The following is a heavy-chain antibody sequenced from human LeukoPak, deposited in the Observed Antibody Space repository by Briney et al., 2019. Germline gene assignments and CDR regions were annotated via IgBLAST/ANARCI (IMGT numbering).Heavy chain of an antibody. CDR1: GLTVSGNY. D-gene: IGHD3-22*01. Sequence: PGGSLRLSCAASGLTVSGNYMSWVRQAPGRGLEWVSLISSGGSTYYADSVKGRFAISRDNSKNTLHLQMNSLRAEDTAAYYCARDQPPRDYYDTSGFYPLGYWGQGTLVTVSS. J-gene: IGHJ4*02. CDR3: ARDQPPRDYYDTSGFYPLGY. V-gene: IGHV3-66*01. CDR2: ISSGGST.